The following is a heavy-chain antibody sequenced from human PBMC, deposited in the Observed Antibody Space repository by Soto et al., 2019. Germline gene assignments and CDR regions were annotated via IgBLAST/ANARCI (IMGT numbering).Heavy chain of an antibody. D-gene: IGHD3-3*02. V-gene: IGHV4-4*07. Sequence: SETLSLTCTVSGGSISSYYWSWIRQPAGKGLEWIGRIYTSGSTNYNPSLKSRVTMSVDTSKNQFSLKLSSVTAADTAVYYCARDRSEVAFLEWSPEEPYGTDVWGQGTTVTVSS. J-gene: IGHJ6*02. CDR3: ARDRSEVAFLEWSPEEPYGTDV. CDR2: IYTSGST. CDR1: GGSISSYY.